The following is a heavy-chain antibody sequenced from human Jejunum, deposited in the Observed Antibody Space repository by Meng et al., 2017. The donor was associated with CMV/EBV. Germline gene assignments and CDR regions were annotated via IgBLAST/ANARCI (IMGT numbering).Heavy chain of an antibody. D-gene: IGHD3-22*01. Sequence: SRFTFNNYSMNWVRQAPGKGLEWVSSISSSSTYIYYADSVKGRFAISRDNAKISLYLQMNSLRAEDTAVYYCARHQGYYYDGSVDSWGQGTLVTVSS. CDR2: ISSSSTYI. CDR1: RFTFNNYS. J-gene: IGHJ4*02. CDR3: ARHQGYYYDGSVDS. V-gene: IGHV3-21*01.